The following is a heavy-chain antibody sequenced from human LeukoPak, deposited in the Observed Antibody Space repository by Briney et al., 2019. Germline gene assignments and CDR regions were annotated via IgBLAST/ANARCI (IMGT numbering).Heavy chain of an antibody. CDR3: ARTTDGYNFNGGY. J-gene: IGHJ4*02. V-gene: IGHV3-30*03. CDR2: ISYDGSDN. Sequence: GRSLRLSCAVSGFTFSNYGMHWVRQAPGKGLEWVAVISYDGSDNHYTDSVKGRFTVSRDNAKDSLFLQMNSLTVEDTAVYYCARTTDGYNFNGGYWGQGTLVTVSS. D-gene: IGHD5-24*01. CDR1: GFTFSNYG.